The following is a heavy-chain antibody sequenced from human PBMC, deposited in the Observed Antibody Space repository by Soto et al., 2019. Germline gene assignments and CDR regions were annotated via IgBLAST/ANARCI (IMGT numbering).Heavy chain of an antibody. V-gene: IGHV3-66*01. CDR3: ARDTALNYYVSSGYPFDY. Sequence: EVQLVESGGGLVQPGGSLRLSCAASGFTVSSNFMSWVRQAPGKGLEWVSLMYRGGSTYYADSVKGRFTISRDKSKNTLYLQMNSLRAEDTAVYYCARDTALNYYVSSGYPFDYWGQGTLVTVSS. J-gene: IGHJ4*02. D-gene: IGHD3-22*01. CDR2: MYRGGST. CDR1: GFTVSSNF.